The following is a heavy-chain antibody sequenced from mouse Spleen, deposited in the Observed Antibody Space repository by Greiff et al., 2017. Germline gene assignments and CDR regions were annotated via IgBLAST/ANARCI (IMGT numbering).Heavy chain of an antibody. J-gene: IGHJ2*01. CDR1: GFTFSSYA. CDR2: ISSGGSDT. Sequence: EVKLVESGGGLVKPGGSLKLSCAASGFTFSSYAMSWVRQTPEKRLEWVAIISSGGSDTYYSDSVKGRFTISRDNAKNTLYLQMNSLRSEDTAMYYCARQRRNGNYGDFDYWGQGTTLTVSS. CDR3: ARQRRNGNYGDFDY. V-gene: IGHV5-9-3*01. D-gene: IGHD2-1*01.